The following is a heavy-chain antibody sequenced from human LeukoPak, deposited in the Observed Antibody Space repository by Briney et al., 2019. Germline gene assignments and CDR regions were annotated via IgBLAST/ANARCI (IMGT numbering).Heavy chain of an antibody. CDR2: INPNSGGT. Sequence: ASVKVSCMASGYTFTGYYIHWVRQAPGQGLEWMGWINPNSGGTNYAQKFQGRVTMTRDTSISTAYMELSRLRSDDTAVYYCARLAADGAFDIWGQGTMVTVSS. D-gene: IGHD6-25*01. CDR1: GYTFTGYY. CDR3: ARLAADGAFDI. V-gene: IGHV1-2*02. J-gene: IGHJ3*02.